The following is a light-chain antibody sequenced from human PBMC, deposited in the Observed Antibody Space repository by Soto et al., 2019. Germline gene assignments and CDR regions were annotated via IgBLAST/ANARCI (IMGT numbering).Light chain of an antibody. CDR3: QSYDSSLSVDVV. V-gene: IGLV1-40*01. CDR1: SSNIXAXXD. Sequence: QPVLTQPPXVSGAPGQRVXXSCTGSSSNIXAXXDVHWYQQLPGTAPKLLIYGNSNRPSGVPDRFSGSKSGTSASLAITGLQAEDEADYYCQSYDSSLSVDVVFGGGTKLTVL. CDR2: GNS. J-gene: IGLJ2*01.